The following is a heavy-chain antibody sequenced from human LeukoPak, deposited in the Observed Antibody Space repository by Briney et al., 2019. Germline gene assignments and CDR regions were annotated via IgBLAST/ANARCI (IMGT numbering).Heavy chain of an antibody. Sequence: GGSLRLSCSASGFTFSTFSMHWVRQAPGKGLEWLAVISADGNKQYHADSVKGRFTISRDNSKNTLYLQMNKLRVEDTAVYYCAKSSLRGHSLWYFDLWGRGTPVTVSS. D-gene: IGHD3-10*01. V-gene: IGHV3-30*04. CDR2: ISADGNKQ. CDR3: AKSSLRGHSLWYFDL. CDR1: GFTFSTFS. J-gene: IGHJ2*01.